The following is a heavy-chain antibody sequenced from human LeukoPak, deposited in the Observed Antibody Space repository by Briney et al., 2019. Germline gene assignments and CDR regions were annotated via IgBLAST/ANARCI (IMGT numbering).Heavy chain of an antibody. J-gene: IGHJ4*02. Sequence: ASVKVSCKASGYTFTSYSISWVRQAPGQGLEWMGWISAYNGNTDYAQKLQGRVTMTTDTSTSTAYMELRSLRSDDTAVYYCARAEDSSGYVGFDYWGQGTLVTVSS. D-gene: IGHD3-22*01. CDR2: ISAYNGNT. CDR3: ARAEDSSGYVGFDY. V-gene: IGHV1-18*01. CDR1: GYTFTSYS.